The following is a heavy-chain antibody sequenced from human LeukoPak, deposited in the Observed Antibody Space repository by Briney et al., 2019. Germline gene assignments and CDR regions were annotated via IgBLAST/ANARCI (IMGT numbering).Heavy chain of an antibody. Sequence: PSETLSLTCTVSGGSISSYYWSWIRQPPGKGLEWIGYIYNSGSTSHSPSLKSRVTISVDTSKNQFSLKLSSVTAADTAVYYCAAITGTKSGALDIWGRGTMVTVSS. CDR3: AAITGTKSGALDI. CDR1: GGSISSYY. CDR2: IYNSGST. J-gene: IGHJ3*02. D-gene: IGHD1-7*01. V-gene: IGHV4-4*09.